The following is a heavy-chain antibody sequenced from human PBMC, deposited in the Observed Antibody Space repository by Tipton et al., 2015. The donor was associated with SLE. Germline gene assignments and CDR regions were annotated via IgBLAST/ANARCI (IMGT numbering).Heavy chain of an antibody. V-gene: IGHV3-11*04. CDR3: AGKSWSGAAFDL. J-gene: IGHJ3*01. CDR2: ISSSDNSI. D-gene: IGHD6-13*01. CDR1: GFTFNNYY. Sequence: SLRLSCAASGFTFNNYYMSWIRQAPGKGLEWISYISSSDNSIYYVDSVKGRFTISRDNSKNSLYLEMNDLRAEDTAVYYCAGKSWSGAAFDLWGQGTTVVVSS.